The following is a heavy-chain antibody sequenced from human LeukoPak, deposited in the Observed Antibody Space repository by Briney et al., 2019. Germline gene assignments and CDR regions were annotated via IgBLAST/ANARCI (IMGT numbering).Heavy chain of an antibody. Sequence: PSETLSLTCTVSGGSISSSIYYWGWIRQPPGKGLEWIGSIYYSGSTYYNPSLKSRVTISGDTSKNQFSLKLSSVTAADTAVYYCARDSRGYYGSGSYYNVVLDYWGQGTLVTVSS. V-gene: IGHV4-39*07. D-gene: IGHD3-10*01. CDR2: IYYSGST. CDR1: GGSISSSIYY. J-gene: IGHJ4*02. CDR3: ARDSRGYYGSGSYYNVVLDY.